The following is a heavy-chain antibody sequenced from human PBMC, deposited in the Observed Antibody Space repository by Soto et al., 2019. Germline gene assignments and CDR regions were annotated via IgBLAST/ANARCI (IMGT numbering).Heavy chain of an antibody. D-gene: IGHD1-26*01. CDR3: ARDKVGAPGGYYYYYGMDV. J-gene: IGHJ6*02. CDR2: IYYSGST. V-gene: IGHV4-31*03. CDR1: GGSISSGGYY. Sequence: QVQLQESGPGLVKPSQTLSLTCTVSGGSISSGGYYWSWIRQHPGKGLEWIGYIYYSGSTYYNPSLKGRVTISVDTSKNQFSLKLSSVTAADTDVYYCARDKVGAPGGYYYYYGMDVWGQGTTVTVSS.